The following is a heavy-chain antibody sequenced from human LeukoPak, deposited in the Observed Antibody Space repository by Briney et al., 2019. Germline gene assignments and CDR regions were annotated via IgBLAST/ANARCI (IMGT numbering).Heavy chain of an antibody. CDR2: INPSGGST. D-gene: IGHD2-15*01. Sequence: GASVKVSCKASGYTFTSYYMHWVRQAPGQGLEWMGIINPSGGSTGYAQKFQGRVTITADKSTSTAYMELSSLRSEDTAVYYCARAVVVVAADAFDIWGQGTMVTVSS. V-gene: IGHV1-46*01. J-gene: IGHJ3*02. CDR3: ARAVVVVAADAFDI. CDR1: GYTFTSYY.